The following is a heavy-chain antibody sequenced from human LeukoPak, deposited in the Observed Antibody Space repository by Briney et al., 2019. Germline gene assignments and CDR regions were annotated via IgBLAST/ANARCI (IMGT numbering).Heavy chain of an antibody. D-gene: IGHD1-1*01. CDR1: GFTFGDYA. CDR3: TRFPVQLERRAERGGSFDY. J-gene: IGHJ4*02. V-gene: IGHV3-49*04. CDR2: IRSKAYGGTT. Sequence: GGSLRLSCTASGFTFGDYAMSWVRQAPGKGLEWVGFIRSKAYGGTTEYAASVKGRFTISRDDSKSIAYLQMNSLKTEDAAVYYCTRFPVQLERRAERGGSFDYWGQGTLVTVSS.